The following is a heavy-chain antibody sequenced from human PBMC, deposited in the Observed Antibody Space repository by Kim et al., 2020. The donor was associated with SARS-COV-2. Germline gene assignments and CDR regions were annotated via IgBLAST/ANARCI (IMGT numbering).Heavy chain of an antibody. CDR3: ASQVWFGEGDWFDP. V-gene: IGHV3-7*01. Sequence: GVSLRLSCAASGFTFSSYWMSWVRQAPGKGLEWVANIKQDGSEKYYVDSVKGRFTISRDNAKNSLYLQMNSLRAEDTAVYYCASQVWFGEGDWFDPWGQGTLVTVSS. D-gene: IGHD3-10*01. CDR2: IKQDGSEK. CDR1: GFTFSSYW. J-gene: IGHJ5*02.